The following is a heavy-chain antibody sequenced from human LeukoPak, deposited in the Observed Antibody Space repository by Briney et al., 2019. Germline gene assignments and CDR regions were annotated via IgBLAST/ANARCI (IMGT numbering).Heavy chain of an antibody. CDR1: GYSISSGYY. CDR2: IYHSGST. Sequence: PSETLSLTCAVSGYSISSGYYWGWIRQPPAKELEWIGSIYHSGSTYYNPSLKSRVTISVDTSKNQFSLKLSSVTAADTAVYYCATSIAVAGTLDYWGQGTLVTVSS. D-gene: IGHD6-19*01. J-gene: IGHJ4*02. V-gene: IGHV4-38-2*01. CDR3: ATSIAVAGTLDY.